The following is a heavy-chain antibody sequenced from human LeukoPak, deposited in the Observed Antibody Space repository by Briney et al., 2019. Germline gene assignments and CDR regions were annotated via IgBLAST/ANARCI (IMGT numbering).Heavy chain of an antibody. D-gene: IGHD3-22*01. CDR2: ISAYNGNT. CDR3: ARSYYDSSGYDVAEYFQH. Sequence: ASVTVSFKASGYTFTIYGISWVRQAPGQGLEWMGWISAYNGNTNYAQKLQGRVTMTTDTSTSTAYMELRSLRSDDTAVYYCARSYYDSSGYDVAEYFQHWGQGTLVTVSS. CDR1: GYTFTIYG. J-gene: IGHJ1*01. V-gene: IGHV1-18*01.